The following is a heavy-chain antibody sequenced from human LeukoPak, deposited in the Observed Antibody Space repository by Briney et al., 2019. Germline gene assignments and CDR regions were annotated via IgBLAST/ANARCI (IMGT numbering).Heavy chain of an antibody. CDR3: ARDDAHPPTITIFGVVISYYGMDV. J-gene: IGHJ6*02. V-gene: IGHV1-46*01. CDR2: INPSGGST. D-gene: IGHD3-3*01. CDR1: GYTFTSYY. Sequence: GASVKVSCKASGYTFTSYYMHWVRQAPGQGLEWMGIINPSGGSTSYAQKFQGRVTMTRDTSTSTVYMELSSLRSEDTAVYYCARDDAHPPTITIFGVVISYYGMDVWGQGTTVTVSS.